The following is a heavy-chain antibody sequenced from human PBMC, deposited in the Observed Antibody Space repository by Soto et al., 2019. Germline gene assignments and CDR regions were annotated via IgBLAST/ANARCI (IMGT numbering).Heavy chain of an antibody. V-gene: IGHV3-74*01. D-gene: IGHD2-2*01. CDR1: GFTFSSYW. CDR3: ARDRSMYCSSTSCYLYYYYYGMDV. J-gene: IGHJ6*02. Sequence: EVQLVESGGGLVQPGGSLRLSCAASGFTFSSYWMHWVRQAPGKGLVWVSRINSDGSSTSYADSVKARFTISRDNAKNTLYLQMNSLRAEDTAVYYCARDRSMYCSSTSCYLYYYYYGMDVWGQGTTVTVSS. CDR2: INSDGSST.